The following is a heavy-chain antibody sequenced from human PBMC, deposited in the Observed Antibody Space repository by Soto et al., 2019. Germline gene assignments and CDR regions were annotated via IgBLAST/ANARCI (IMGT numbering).Heavy chain of an antibody. CDR2: INPSGGST. D-gene: IGHD5-12*01. CDR3: ARDGFLKVATIPRGNYYYYSMDV. Sequence: ASVKVSCKASGYTFTSYYMHWVRQAPGQGLEWMGIINPSGGSTSYAQKFQGRVTMTRDTSTSTVYMELSSLRSEDTAVYYCARDGFLKVATIPRGNYYYYSMDVWGNGTTVTVSS. J-gene: IGHJ6*03. CDR1: GYTFTSYY. V-gene: IGHV1-46*03.